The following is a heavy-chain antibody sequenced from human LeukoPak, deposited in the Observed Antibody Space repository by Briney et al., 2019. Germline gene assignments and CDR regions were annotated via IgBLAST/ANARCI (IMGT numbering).Heavy chain of an antibody. J-gene: IGHJ4*02. D-gene: IGHD3-9*01. CDR1: GFTFSSYA. CDR3: ASNYDILTGNTY. Sequence: GGSLRLSCAASGFTFSSYAMSWVRQAPGKGLEWVSAISGSGGSTYYADSVKGRFTISRDNSKNTLYLQMNSLRAEDTAVYYCASNYDILTGNTYWGQGTLVTVSS. CDR2: ISGSGGST. V-gene: IGHV3-23*01.